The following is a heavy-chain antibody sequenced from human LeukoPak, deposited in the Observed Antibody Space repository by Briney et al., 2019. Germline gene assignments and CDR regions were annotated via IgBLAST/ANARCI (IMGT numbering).Heavy chain of an antibody. CDR3: ARQEESKVYYYYYMDV. CDR2: IYYSGST. Sequence: SETLSLTCTVSGGSISSSSYYWGWIRQPPGKGLEWIGSIYYSGSTYYDPSLKSRVTISVDTSKNQFSLKLSSVTAADTAVYYCARQEESKVYYYYYMDVWGKGTTVTVSS. V-gene: IGHV4-39*01. CDR1: GGSISSSSYY. J-gene: IGHJ6*03. D-gene: IGHD3-10*01.